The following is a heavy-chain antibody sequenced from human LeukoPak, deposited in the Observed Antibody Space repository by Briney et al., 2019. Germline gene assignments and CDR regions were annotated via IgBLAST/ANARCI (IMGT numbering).Heavy chain of an antibody. V-gene: IGHV1-18*01. D-gene: IGHD2-2*01. CDR1: GDTFTSYA. CDR2: ISAYNGNT. J-gene: IGHJ4*02. CDR3: ARDPCSSTSCYDY. Sequence: ASVKVSCKASGDTFTSYAITWVRQAPGQGLEWMGWISAYNGNTNYAQKLQGRVTMTTDTSTSTAYMELSRLRSDDTAVYYCARDPCSSTSCYDYWGQGTLVTVSS.